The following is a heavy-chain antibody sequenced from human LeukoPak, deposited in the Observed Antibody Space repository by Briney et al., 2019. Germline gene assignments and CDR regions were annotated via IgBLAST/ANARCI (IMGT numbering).Heavy chain of an antibody. CDR1: GFTFDDYG. J-gene: IGHJ4*02. Sequence: GGSLRLSCAASGFTFDDYGMSWVRQAPGKGLEWVSRINSNGGNTRYADSVKGRFTISRDNSKNTLYLQMNSLRADDTAVYYCAKVRYQLLIDYWGQGTLVTVSS. CDR3: AKVRYQLLIDY. CDR2: INSNGGNT. D-gene: IGHD2-2*01. V-gene: IGHV3-20*04.